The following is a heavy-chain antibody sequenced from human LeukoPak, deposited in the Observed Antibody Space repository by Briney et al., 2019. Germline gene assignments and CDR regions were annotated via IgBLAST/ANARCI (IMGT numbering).Heavy chain of an antibody. J-gene: IGHJ4*02. V-gene: IGHV3-23*01. CDR2: IGGSGGST. D-gene: IGHD4-23*01. Sequence: GGSLRLSCAASGFTFSSYAMSWVRQAPGKGLDWVSAIGGSGGSTYYADSVKGRFTISRDNSKNTLYLQMNSLRVEDTAVYYCAKLTYGGNSGGSYWGQGTLVTVSS. CDR3: AKLTYGGNSGGSY. CDR1: GFTFSSYA.